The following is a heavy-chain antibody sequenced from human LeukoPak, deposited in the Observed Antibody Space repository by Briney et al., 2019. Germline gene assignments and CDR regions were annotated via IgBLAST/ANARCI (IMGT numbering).Heavy chain of an antibody. Sequence: GASVKVSCKASGYTFTGYYMHWVRQAPRQGLEWMGWINPNSGATNYAPKFQDRVTMTRDTSISTAYMELSRLRSDDTAVYYCARDLGSGYDYFDSWGQGTLVTASS. D-gene: IGHD5-12*01. CDR3: ARDLGSGYDYFDS. CDR2: INPNSGAT. J-gene: IGHJ4*02. V-gene: IGHV1-2*02. CDR1: GYTFTGYY.